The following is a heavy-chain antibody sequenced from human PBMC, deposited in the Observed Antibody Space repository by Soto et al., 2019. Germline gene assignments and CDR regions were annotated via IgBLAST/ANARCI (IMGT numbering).Heavy chain of an antibody. D-gene: IGHD3-9*01. V-gene: IGHV4-59*08. CDR3: ARSFSVDRFDY. Sequence: PSETLSLTCTVSGGSISGYYWSWLRQPPGKGLEWIGYIYNIGSTNYNPSLRSRVTMSIDTSQEQFSLKLSSVTAADTAVYYFARSFSVDRFDYWGQRALVTVS. CDR1: GGSISGYY. CDR2: IYNIGST. J-gene: IGHJ4*02.